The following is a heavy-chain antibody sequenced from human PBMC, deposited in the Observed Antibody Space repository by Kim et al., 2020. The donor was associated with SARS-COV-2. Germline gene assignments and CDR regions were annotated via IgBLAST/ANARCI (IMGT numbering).Heavy chain of an antibody. CDR3: AAAHLRYFDWLLGGDY. V-gene: IGHV3-30*03. CDR1: GFTFSSYG. CDR2: ISYDGSNK. D-gene: IGHD3-9*01. Sequence: GGSLRLSCAASGFTFSSYGMHWVRQAPGKGLEWVAVISYDGSNKYYADSVKGRFTISRDNSKNTLYLQMNSLRAEDTAVYYCAAAHLRYFDWLLGGDYWGQGTLVTGSS. J-gene: IGHJ4*02.